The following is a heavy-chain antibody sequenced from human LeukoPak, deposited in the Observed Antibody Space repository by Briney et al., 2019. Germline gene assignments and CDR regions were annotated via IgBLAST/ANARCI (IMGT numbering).Heavy chain of an antibody. D-gene: IGHD3-10*01. CDR3: TRDTDYGSATNYFDS. J-gene: IGHJ4*02. CDR1: GFTFDDYA. Sequence: PGGSLRLSCAASGFTFDDYAMRWVRQAPGKGLEWVALISWEGDTTYYADSVRGRFTISRDNSKNSLYLQMNSLRTEDTAFYYCTRDTDYGSATNYFDSWGQGTLVSVSS. V-gene: IGHV3-43*01. CDR2: ISWEGDTT.